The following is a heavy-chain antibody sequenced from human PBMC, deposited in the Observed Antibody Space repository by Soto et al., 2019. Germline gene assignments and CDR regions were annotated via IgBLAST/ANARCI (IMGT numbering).Heavy chain of an antibody. CDR2: ISSNGGST. D-gene: IGHD2-2*01. CDR1: GFTFSSYA. J-gene: IGHJ6*02. V-gene: IGHV3-64D*08. Sequence: GGSLRLSCSASGFTFSSYAMHWVRQAPGKGLEYVSAISSNGGSTYYADSVKGRFTISRDNSKNTLYLQMSSLRAEDTAVYYCASKNPSQDPLSAAMNGYYYYGMDVWGQGTTVTVSS. CDR3: ASKNPSQDPLSAAMNGYYYYGMDV.